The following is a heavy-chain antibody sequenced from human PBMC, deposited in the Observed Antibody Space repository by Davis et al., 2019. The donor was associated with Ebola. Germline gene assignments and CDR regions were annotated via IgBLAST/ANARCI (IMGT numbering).Heavy chain of an antibody. D-gene: IGHD3-3*01. CDR1: GGSFSGYY. CDR3: AREYKGGTIFGVVIINYYYYYMDV. J-gene: IGHJ6*03. CDR2: INHSGST. Sequence: PSETLSLTCAVYGGSFSGYYWSWIRQPPGKGLEWIGEINHSGSTNYNPSLKSRVTISVDTSKNQFSLKLSSVTAADTAVYYCAREYKGGTIFGVVIINYYYYYMDVWGKGTTVTVSS. V-gene: IGHV4-34*01.